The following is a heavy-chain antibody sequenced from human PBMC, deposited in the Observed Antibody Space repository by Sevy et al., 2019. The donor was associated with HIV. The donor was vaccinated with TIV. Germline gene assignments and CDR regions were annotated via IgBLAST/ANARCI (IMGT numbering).Heavy chain of an antibody. J-gene: IGHJ6*02. CDR1: GFTFSSYG. V-gene: IGHV3-33*01. Sequence: GGSLRLSCAASGFTFSSYGMHWVRQAPGKGLEWVAVIWYDGSNKYYADSVKGRFTISRDNSKNTLYLQMNSLRAEDTAVYYCARDQVVGATTGYGMDVWGQGTTVTVSS. CDR3: ARDQVVGATTGYGMDV. CDR2: IWYDGSNK. D-gene: IGHD1-26*01.